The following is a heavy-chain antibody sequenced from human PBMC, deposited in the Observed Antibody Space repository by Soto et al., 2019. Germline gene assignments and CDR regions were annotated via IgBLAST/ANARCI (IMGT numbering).Heavy chain of an antibody. CDR2: ISAAGDP. CDR3: ARADRDFCGLDV. Sequence: ESGGGLVQPGGSLSLSCEASGFTFRYYDMHWVRQGTGKGLEWVSGISAAGDPDSADSVEGRFTISRENAPNSFFLQMNSLRVGDTAVYYCARADRDFCGLDVWGQGTTVIVSS. J-gene: IGHJ6*02. V-gene: IGHV3-13*05. CDR1: GFTFRYYD.